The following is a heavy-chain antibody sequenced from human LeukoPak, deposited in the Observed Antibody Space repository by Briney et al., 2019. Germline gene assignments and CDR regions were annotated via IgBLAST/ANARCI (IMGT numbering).Heavy chain of an antibody. D-gene: IGHD4-17*01. Sequence: PSETLSLTCTVSGGSISSYYWSWIRQPPGKGLEWIGYMYYSGSTNYNASLKSRVTKSVDTSKNQVSLKLSSLTAADTAVYYCASGTTVTTFDYWGQGTLVTVSS. CDR3: ASGTTVTTFDY. V-gene: IGHV4-59*08. J-gene: IGHJ4*02. CDR2: MYYSGST. CDR1: GGSISSYY.